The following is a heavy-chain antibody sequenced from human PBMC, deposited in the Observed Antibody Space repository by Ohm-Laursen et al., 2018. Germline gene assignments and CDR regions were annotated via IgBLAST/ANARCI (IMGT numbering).Heavy chain of an antibody. CDR2: INHSGST. J-gene: IGHJ2*01. Sequence: SQTLSLTCAVYGGSFSGYYWSWIRQPPGKGLEWIGEINHSGSTNYNPSLKSRVTISVDTSKNQFSLKLSSVTAADTAVYYCARFGDYGDYVGTFDLWGRGTLVTVSS. CDR3: ARFGDYGDYVGTFDL. D-gene: IGHD4-17*01. V-gene: IGHV4-34*01. CDR1: GGSFSGYY.